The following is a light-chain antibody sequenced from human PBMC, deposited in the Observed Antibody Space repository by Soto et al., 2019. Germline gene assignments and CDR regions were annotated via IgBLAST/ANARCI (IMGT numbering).Light chain of an antibody. Sequence: VLTQSPGTLSLSPGQRATLSCRASQSVTSSYLAWYQQKPGQAPRLLTYGASSRANGIPDRFSGSGSGTEFTLTLSSLQSEDFAVYYCQQYNNWPRTFGQGTKVDIK. V-gene: IGKV3-20*01. CDR1: QSVTSSY. CDR3: QQYNNWPRT. CDR2: GAS. J-gene: IGKJ1*01.